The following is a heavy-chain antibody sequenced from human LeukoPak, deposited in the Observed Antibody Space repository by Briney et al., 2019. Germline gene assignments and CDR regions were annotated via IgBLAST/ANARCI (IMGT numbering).Heavy chain of an antibody. CDR1: GYTFTGYY. CDR3: ARVWESTTGDAFDI. CDR2: INPNSGGT. V-gene: IGHV1-2*02. J-gene: IGHJ3*02. D-gene: IGHD4-17*01. Sequence: ASVKVSCKASGYTFTGYYMHWVRQAPGQGLEWMGWINPNSGGTNYAQKLQGRVTMTTDTSTSTAYMELRSLRSDDTAVYYCARVWESTTGDAFDIWGQGTMVTVSS.